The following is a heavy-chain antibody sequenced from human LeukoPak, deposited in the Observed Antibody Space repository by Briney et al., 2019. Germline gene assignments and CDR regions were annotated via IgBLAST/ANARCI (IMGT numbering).Heavy chain of an antibody. CDR3: ASNPQTMIVVVDDY. J-gene: IGHJ4*02. Sequence: GGSLRLSCAASGFTFSSYSMNWVRQAPGKGLEWVSSISSSSSYIYYADSVKGRFTISRENAKNSLYLQMNSLRAEDAAVYYCASNPQTMIVVVDDYWGQGTLVTVSS. CDR1: GFTFSSYS. D-gene: IGHD3-22*01. CDR2: ISSSSSYI. V-gene: IGHV3-21*01.